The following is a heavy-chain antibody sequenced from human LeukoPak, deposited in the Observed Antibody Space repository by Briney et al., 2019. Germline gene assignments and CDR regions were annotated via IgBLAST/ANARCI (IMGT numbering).Heavy chain of an antibody. D-gene: IGHD3-10*01. J-gene: IGHJ4*02. CDR3: ARDIPVYSGSRSYYLGWDY. Sequence: PGGSLRLSCAASGFTFSSYTMNWVRQAPGKGLEWVSSISRNSDNIYYADSLKGRFTVSRDNAKNSLYLRMNSLRAEDTAVYFCARDIPVYSGSRSYYLGWDYWGQGTLVTVSS. V-gene: IGHV3-21*01. CDR1: GFTFSSYT. CDR2: ISRNSDNI.